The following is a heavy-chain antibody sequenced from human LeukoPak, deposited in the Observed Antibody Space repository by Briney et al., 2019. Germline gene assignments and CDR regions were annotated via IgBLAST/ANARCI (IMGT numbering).Heavy chain of an antibody. D-gene: IGHD3-10*01. CDR1: GYSFTSYW. CDR3: ARRSPYYYGSGSYHEGDFDY. CDR2: IDPSDSYT. J-gene: IGHJ4*02. Sequence: GESLRISCKGSGYSFTSYWISWVRQMPGKGLEWMGRIDPSDSYTNYSPSFQGHVTISADKSISTAYLQWSSLKASDTAMYYCARRSPYYYGSGSYHEGDFDYWGQGTLVTVSP. V-gene: IGHV5-10-1*01.